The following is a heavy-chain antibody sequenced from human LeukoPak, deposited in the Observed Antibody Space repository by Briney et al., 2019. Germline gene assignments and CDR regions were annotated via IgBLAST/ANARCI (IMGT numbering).Heavy chain of an antibody. CDR1: GFTFSSYG. D-gene: IGHD5-18*01. CDR3: ARGNVDTAMAHYFDY. CDR2: IWYDGGNK. V-gene: IGHV3-33*01. Sequence: PGGSLRLSCAASGFTFSSYGMHWVRQAPGKGLEWVAVIWYDGGNKYYADSVKGRFTISRDNSKNTLYLQMNSLRAEDTAVYYCARGNVDTAMAHYFDYWGQGTLVTVSS. J-gene: IGHJ4*02.